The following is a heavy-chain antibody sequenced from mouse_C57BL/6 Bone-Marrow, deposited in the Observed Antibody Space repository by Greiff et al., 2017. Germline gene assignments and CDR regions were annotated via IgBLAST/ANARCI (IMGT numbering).Heavy chain of an antibody. CDR2: ISNGGGST. D-gene: IGHD3-1*01. V-gene: IGHV5-12*01. CDR3: ARLDAMDY. CDR1: GFTFSDYY. J-gene: IGHJ4*01. Sequence: EVKLVEPGGGLVQPGGSLKLSCAASGFTFSDYYMYWVRQTPEKRLEWVAYISNGGGSTYYPDTVKGRLTFSRDNAKNSLYLQMRCLKSEDTAMYYCARLDAMDYWGQGTSVTVSS.